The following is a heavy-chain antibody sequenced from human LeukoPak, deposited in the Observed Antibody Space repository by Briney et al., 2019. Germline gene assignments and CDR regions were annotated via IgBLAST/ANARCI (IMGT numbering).Heavy chain of an antibody. CDR2: MNPNSGNT. Sequence: GASVNVSCKASGYTFTSYDINWVRQATGQGLEWMGWMNPNSGNTGYAQKFQGRVTMTRNTSISTAYMELSSLRSEDTAVYYCARGQFLEWLLPGDYYYGMDVWGQGTTVTVSS. V-gene: IGHV1-8*01. CDR1: GYTFTSYD. CDR3: ARGQFLEWLLPGDYYYGMDV. J-gene: IGHJ6*02. D-gene: IGHD3-3*01.